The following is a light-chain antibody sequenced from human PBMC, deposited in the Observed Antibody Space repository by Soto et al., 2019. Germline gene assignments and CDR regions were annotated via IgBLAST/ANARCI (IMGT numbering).Light chain of an antibody. CDR2: DAS. CDR3: QQSDNLPHT. V-gene: IGKV1-33*01. Sequence: DIQMTQSPSTLSASVGDRVTITCRASQNVGNWLAWYQQKPGEAPKLLIYDASNLESGVPSRFSGSGSGTDFTFTISSLQPEDIATYYCQQSDNLPHTFGQGTKLGIK. J-gene: IGKJ2*01. CDR1: QNVGNW.